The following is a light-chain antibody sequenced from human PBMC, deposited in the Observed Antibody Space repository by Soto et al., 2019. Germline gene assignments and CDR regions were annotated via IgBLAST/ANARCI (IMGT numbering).Light chain of an antibody. CDR1: QSISSW. J-gene: IGKJ1*01. Sequence: DIQMTQSPSTLSASVGDRVTITCRASQSISSWLAWYQQKPGKAPKLLIYDASSLESGVPSRFSGSGSGTEFTLTISRLQPDDVATYYCQQYNSYSLTFGQGTKVEI. V-gene: IGKV1-5*01. CDR3: QQYNSYSLT. CDR2: DAS.